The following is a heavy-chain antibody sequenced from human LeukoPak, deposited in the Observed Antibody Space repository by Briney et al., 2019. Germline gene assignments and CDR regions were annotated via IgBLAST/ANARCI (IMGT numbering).Heavy chain of an antibody. CDR2: ISGSGGST. V-gene: IGHV3-23*01. J-gene: IGHJ1*01. CDR3: AKDAQYCGGDCYPPAEYFQH. D-gene: IGHD2-21*02. Sequence: GGSLRLSCAASGFTFSSYAMSWVRQAPGKGLEWVSAISGSGGSTYYADSVKGRFTISRDNSKNTLYLQMNSLRAEDTAVYYCAKDAQYCGGDCYPPAEYFQHWGQGTLVTVSS. CDR1: GFTFSSYA.